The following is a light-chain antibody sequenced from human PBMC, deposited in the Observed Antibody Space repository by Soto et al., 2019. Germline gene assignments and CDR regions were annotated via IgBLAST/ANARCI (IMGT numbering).Light chain of an antibody. CDR2: AAS. CDR1: QSVSSN. J-gene: IGKJ4*01. CDR3: QQYNKWPPLT. Sequence: EIVMTQSPATLSVSPGERATLSCRASQSVSSNLAWYQQKPGQAPRLLIYAASFRATGVPARFSGSGSGTDFTLTISSLQSEDLAVYYCQQYNKWPPLTFGGGTKVEIK. V-gene: IGKV3-15*01.